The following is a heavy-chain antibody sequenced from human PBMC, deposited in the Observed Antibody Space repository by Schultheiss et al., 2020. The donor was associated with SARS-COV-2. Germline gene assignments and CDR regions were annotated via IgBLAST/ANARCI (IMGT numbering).Heavy chain of an antibody. CDR1: GGTFSSYA. Sequence: ASVKVSCKASGGTFSSYAISWVRQAPGQGLEWMGRINPNSGGTNYAQKFQGWVTMTRDTSISTAYMELSRLRSDDTAVYYCARSPRGYYVMDVWGQGTTVTVSS. V-gene: IGHV1-2*04. D-gene: IGHD5-12*01. CDR3: ARSPRGYYVMDV. CDR2: INPNSGGT. J-gene: IGHJ6*02.